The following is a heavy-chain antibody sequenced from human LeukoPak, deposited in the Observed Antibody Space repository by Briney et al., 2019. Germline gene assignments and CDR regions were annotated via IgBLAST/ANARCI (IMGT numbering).Heavy chain of an antibody. CDR1: GYSISSGYY. V-gene: IGHV4-38-2*01. CDR2: IYQSGRT. J-gene: IGHJ4*02. D-gene: IGHD4-17*01. CDR3: ARKEGGDYIDY. Sequence: SETLSLTCAVSGYSISSGYYWGWIRQPPGKGLEWIGNIYQSGRTYYNPSLKSRVTISVDMSKNQFSLKLSSVTAADTAVYYCARKEGGDYIDYWGQGTLVTVSS.